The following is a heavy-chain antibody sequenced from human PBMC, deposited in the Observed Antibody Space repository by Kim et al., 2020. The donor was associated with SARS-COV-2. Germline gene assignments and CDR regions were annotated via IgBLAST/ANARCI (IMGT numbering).Heavy chain of an antibody. D-gene: IGHD2-21*01. CDR2: ISGYSGNT. J-gene: IGHJ4*02. Sequence: ASVKVSCKSSGYTFTNYGISWVRQAPGQGLEWMGWISGYSGNTNYVQKLQGRVTMTTDTSTSTAYMELRSLRSDDTAVYYCARVGECDGRCYHDDFWGPGTLVAVSS. CDR1: GYTFTNYG. CDR3: ARVGECDGRCYHDDF. V-gene: IGHV1-18*01.